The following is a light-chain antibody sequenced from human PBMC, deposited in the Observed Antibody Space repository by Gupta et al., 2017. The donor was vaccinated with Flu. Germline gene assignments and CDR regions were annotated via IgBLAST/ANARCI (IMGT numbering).Light chain of an antibody. J-gene: IGKJ5*01. CDR1: QVSSSY. V-gene: IGKV1-9*01. Sequence: DVELIQSTPFLSASVVDRVTITCRASQVSSSYVAWYQQKAGKAPKLLIYAASTLQSGVPSSFIGRGSWTEVTLTISSLQPEDYATYYCQQLNTYPPITFGQGTRLEIK. CDR2: AAS. CDR3: QQLNTYPPIT.